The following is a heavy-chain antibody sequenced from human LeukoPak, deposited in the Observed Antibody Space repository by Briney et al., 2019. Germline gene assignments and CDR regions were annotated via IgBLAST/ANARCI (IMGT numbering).Heavy chain of an antibody. CDR3: ARTILPALDY. CDR2: IDYGGSYK. J-gene: IGHJ4*02. D-gene: IGHD2-2*01. V-gene: IGHV3-30*19. Sequence: PGGSLRLSCAASGFTFSTYGMHWVRQAPGKGLEWVAFIDYGGSYKYYADSAKGRFTISRDKSRNTLYLQMNSLRVEDTAVYYCARTILPALDYWGQGTLVTVSS. CDR1: GFTFSTYG.